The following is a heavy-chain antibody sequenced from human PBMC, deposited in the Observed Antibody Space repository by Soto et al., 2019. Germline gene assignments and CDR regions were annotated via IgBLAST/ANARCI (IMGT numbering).Heavy chain of an antibody. Sequence: QVQLVESGGGVVQPGRSLRLSCAASGFTFSSYGMHWVRQAPGKGLEWVAVISYDGSNKYYADSVKGRFTISRDNSKNTLYLQMNSLRAEDTALYYCAKASSGGGMDVWGQGTTVTVSS. J-gene: IGHJ6*02. CDR3: AKASSGGGMDV. V-gene: IGHV3-30*18. CDR2: ISYDGSNK. D-gene: IGHD3-10*01. CDR1: GFTFSSYG.